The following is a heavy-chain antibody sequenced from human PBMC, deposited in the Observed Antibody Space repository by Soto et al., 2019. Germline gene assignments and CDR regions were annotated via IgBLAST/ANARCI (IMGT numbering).Heavy chain of an antibody. J-gene: IGHJ4*02. V-gene: IGHV4-59*01. CDR3: AKYQSGALPDPFDY. D-gene: IGHD1-26*01. Sequence: SETLSLTCTVSGGSISTYYWSWIRQSPGKGLEWIGYMSYSGSSNYNPSLKSRVTISVDTSKNQFSLQLRSVTAADTAMYYCAKYQSGALPDPFDYWGQGTLVTVSS. CDR2: MSYSGSS. CDR1: GGSISTYY.